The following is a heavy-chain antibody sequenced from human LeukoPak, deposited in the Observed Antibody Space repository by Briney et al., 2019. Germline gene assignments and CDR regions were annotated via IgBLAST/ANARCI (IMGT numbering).Heavy chain of an antibody. CDR2: FSHGGTT. Sequence: PSETLSLTCTVSGYSISTDYFWGWIRQPPGKGLEWIGSFSHGGTTYYKSSLRSLVTISVDTSKNQLSLKLSSVTAADTAVYYCARGSIVGALSFDHWGQGTLVAVSS. CDR3: ARGSIVGALSFDH. V-gene: IGHV4-38-2*02. J-gene: IGHJ4*02. D-gene: IGHD1-26*01. CDR1: GYSISTDYF.